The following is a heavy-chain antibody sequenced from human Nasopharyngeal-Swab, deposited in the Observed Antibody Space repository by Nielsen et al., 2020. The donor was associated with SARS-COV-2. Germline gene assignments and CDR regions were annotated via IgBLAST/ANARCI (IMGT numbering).Heavy chain of an antibody. CDR3: VKHQGSSSDQ. J-gene: IGHJ4*02. CDR1: GVIFSKYW. V-gene: IGHV3-74*01. CDR2: VNQDGSRT. Sequence: GESLKISCVASGVIFSKYWMHWDRQAPGKGLVWVSRVNQDGSRTDYADSVRGRFTISRDNAKNTLYLQMNSLRVEDTAVYYCVKHQGSSSDQWGQGTLVTVSS.